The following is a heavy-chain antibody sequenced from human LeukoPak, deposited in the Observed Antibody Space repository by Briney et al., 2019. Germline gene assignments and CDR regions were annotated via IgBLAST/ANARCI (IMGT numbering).Heavy chain of an antibody. CDR2: IYYSGST. CDR1: GGSISSGDYY. Sequence: SQTLSLTCTVSGGSISSGDYYWSWVRQPRGKGLEWIGYIYYSGSTYYNPSLKSRLTISVDTSKNQFSLKLSSVTAADTAVYYCARGSFDYGSGSYWMGWFDPWGQGTLVTVSS. J-gene: IGHJ5*02. D-gene: IGHD3-10*01. CDR3: ARGSFDYGSGSYWMGWFDP. V-gene: IGHV4-30-4*01.